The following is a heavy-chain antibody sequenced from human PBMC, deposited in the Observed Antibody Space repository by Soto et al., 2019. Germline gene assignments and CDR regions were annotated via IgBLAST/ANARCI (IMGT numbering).Heavy chain of an antibody. CDR3: AREPVGDYGDHHFDY. Sequence: QVQLVQSGAEVKKPGASVKVSCKASGYTFTNYDINWVRQATGQGLEWMGWMIPNSGSTNYAQRFQGRVTMTRDTSIGTAYMELSSLRYEDTAVYYCAREPVGDYGDHHFDYWGQGTLVTVSS. CDR2: MIPNSGST. CDR1: GYTFTNYD. J-gene: IGHJ4*02. V-gene: IGHV1-8*02. D-gene: IGHD4-17*01.